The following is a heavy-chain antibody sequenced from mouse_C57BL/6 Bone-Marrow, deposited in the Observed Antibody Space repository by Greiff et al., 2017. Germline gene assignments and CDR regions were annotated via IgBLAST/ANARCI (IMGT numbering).Heavy chain of an antibody. V-gene: IGHV1-19*01. CDR1: GYTFTDYY. CDR3: AREVDYYGSRNWYFDV. Sequence: VQLQQSGPVLVKPGASVKMSCKASGYTFTDYYMNWVKQSHGKSLEWIGVINPYNGGTSYNQKFKGKATLTVDKSSSTAYMERNSLTSEDSAVYYCAREVDYYGSRNWYFDVWGTGTTVTVSS. CDR2: INPYNGGT. J-gene: IGHJ1*03. D-gene: IGHD1-1*01.